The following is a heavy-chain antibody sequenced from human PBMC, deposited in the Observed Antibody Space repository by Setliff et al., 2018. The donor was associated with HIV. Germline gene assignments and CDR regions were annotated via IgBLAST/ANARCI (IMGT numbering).Heavy chain of an antibody. CDR2: INTNTGNP. CDR3: ARVSDTGVDPQTHRDY. J-gene: IGHJ4*02. Sequence: VASVKVSCKTSGYTFTNYALNWVRQAPGQGLEWMGWINTNTGNPTYAQGFTGRFVFSLDTSVSTAYLQISSLKAEDSAIYYCARVSDTGVDPQTHRDYWGQGTPGTVSS. CDR1: GYTFTNYA. D-gene: IGHD2-21*01. V-gene: IGHV7-4-1*02.